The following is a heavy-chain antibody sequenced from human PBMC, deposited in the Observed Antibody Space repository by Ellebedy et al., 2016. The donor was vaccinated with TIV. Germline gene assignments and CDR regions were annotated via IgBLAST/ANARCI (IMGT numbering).Heavy chain of an antibody. J-gene: IGHJ3*02. CDR3: AKDRSVVVIAMGHDAFDI. Sequence: GESLKISXAASGFIFDRFGMHWVRQAPGKGLEWVAVISYDGRNAYYADSVKGRFTISRDNSKNTLYLQMNSLRAEDTAVYYCAKDRSVVVIAMGHDAFDIWGQGTMVTVSS. V-gene: IGHV3-30*18. D-gene: IGHD2-21*01. CDR2: ISYDGRNA. CDR1: GFIFDRFG.